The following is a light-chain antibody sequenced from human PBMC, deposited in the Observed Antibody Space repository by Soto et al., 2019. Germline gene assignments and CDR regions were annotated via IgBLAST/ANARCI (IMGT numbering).Light chain of an antibody. Sequence: ELVLTQSPGTLSLSPGERATLSCRASQSVSSSYLGWYQQKPGQAPRLLIYGASSRATGIPDRFSGSGSGTDFTLTISRLESEDFAVYYCQHYGSSPRTFGQGTKEEIK. CDR2: GAS. CDR1: QSVSSSY. V-gene: IGKV3-20*01. CDR3: QHYGSSPRT. J-gene: IGKJ1*01.